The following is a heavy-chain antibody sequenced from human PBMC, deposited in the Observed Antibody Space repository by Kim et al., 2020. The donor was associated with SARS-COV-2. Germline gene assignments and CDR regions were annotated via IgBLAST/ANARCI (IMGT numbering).Heavy chain of an antibody. Sequence: GGSLRLSCTPSGFTVDDYGMSWVRQVPGKGLEWVAGITWDGKGIGYADSVKGRFTISRDSARNFLHLPMDSLRAEDTALDLCARDAYFDDSGFYGLDSWSQGTMVTLST. CDR1: GFTVDDYG. CDR2: ITWDGKGI. CDR3: ARDAYFDDSGFYGLDS. J-gene: IGHJ5*01. D-gene: IGHD3-9*01. V-gene: IGHV3-20*01.